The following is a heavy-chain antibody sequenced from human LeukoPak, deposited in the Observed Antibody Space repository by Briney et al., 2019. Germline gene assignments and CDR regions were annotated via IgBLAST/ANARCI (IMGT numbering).Heavy chain of an antibody. CDR1: GYTFTGYY. Sequence: ASVKVSCKASGYTFTGYYMHWVRQAPGQGLEWMGWINPNSGGTNYAQKFQGRVTMTRDTSISTAYVELSRLRSDDTAVYYCARKPYSSSWTTNFDYWGQGTLVTVSS. CDR3: ARKPYSSSWTTNFDY. J-gene: IGHJ4*02. CDR2: INPNSGGT. D-gene: IGHD6-13*01. V-gene: IGHV1-2*02.